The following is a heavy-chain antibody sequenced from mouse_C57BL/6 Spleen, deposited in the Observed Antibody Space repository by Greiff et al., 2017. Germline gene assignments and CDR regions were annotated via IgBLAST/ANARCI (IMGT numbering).Heavy chain of an antibody. CDR2: IYPGSGNT. CDR3: ASGLTGNYFDY. CDR1: GYSFTSYY. J-gene: IGHJ2*01. D-gene: IGHD4-1*01. Sequence: VQLVESGPELVKPGASVKISCKASGYSFTSYYIHWVKQRPGQGLEWIGWIYPGSGNTKYNEKFKGKATLPADTSSSTAYMQLSSLTSEDSAVYYCASGLTGNYFDYWGQGTTLTVSS. V-gene: IGHV1-66*01.